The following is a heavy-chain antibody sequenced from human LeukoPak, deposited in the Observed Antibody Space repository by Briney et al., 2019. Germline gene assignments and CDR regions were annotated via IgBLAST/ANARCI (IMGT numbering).Heavy chain of an antibody. Sequence: PGGSLRLSCAASGFTVSSNYMSWVRQAPGKGLEWVSVIYSGGSTYYEDPVKGRFTISRDNSKNTLYLQMNSLRAEDTAVYYCAREIRGYSYAHYYYYMDVWGKGTTVTISS. CDR3: AREIRGYSYAHYYYYMDV. CDR2: IYSGGST. CDR1: GFTVSSNY. D-gene: IGHD5-18*01. J-gene: IGHJ6*03. V-gene: IGHV3-66*01.